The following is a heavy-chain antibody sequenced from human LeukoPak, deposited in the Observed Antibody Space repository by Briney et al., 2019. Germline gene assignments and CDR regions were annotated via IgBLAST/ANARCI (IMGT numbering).Heavy chain of an antibody. Sequence: PSGTLSLTCVVSGDSINTLKWWTWVRQSPGKGLEWIGEIYHGGTSSYNPSLQSRVTMSLDKSKNQFSLKLNSVTAADTAVYYCARAGIESSQYSHYAMDVWGPGTTVTVSS. D-gene: IGHD6-13*01. V-gene: IGHV4-4*02. CDR2: IYHGGTS. J-gene: IGHJ6*02. CDR3: ARAGIESSQYSHYAMDV. CDR1: GDSINTLKW.